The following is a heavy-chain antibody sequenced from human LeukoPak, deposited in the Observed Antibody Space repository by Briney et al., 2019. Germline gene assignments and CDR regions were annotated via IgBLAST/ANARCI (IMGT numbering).Heavy chain of an antibody. CDR3: ARHSDSSSGWYLAY. V-gene: IGHV4-59*08. D-gene: IGHD6-19*01. CDR1: GGSISSYY. J-gene: IGHJ4*02. Sequence: SETLSLTCTVSGGSISSYYWSWIRQPPGKGLEWIGYIYYTGTTNYNPSLKSRVTISVDTSKNQFSLKLSSVTAADTAVYCCARHSDSSSGWYLAYWGQGTLVTVSS. CDR2: IYYTGTT.